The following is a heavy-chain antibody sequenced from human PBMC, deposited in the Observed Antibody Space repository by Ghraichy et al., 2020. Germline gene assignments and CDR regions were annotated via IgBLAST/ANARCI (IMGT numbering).Heavy chain of an antibody. Sequence: GSLNISCAASGFTFSSYAMSWVRQAPGKGLEWVSAVSGNGGSTFYTDSVKGRFTILRDNSKNTLYLQMNSLRAEDTAVYYCATRGVGIRYFDYWGQGTLVTVSS. CDR2: VSGNGGST. CDR1: GFTFSSYA. J-gene: IGHJ4*02. D-gene: IGHD1-26*01. V-gene: IGHV3-23*01. CDR3: ATRGVGIRYFDY.